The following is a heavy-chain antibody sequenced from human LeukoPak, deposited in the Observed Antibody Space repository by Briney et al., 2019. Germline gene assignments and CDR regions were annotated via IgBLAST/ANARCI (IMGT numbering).Heavy chain of an antibody. CDR3: ARDAYYYGSGSDY. D-gene: IGHD3-10*01. CDR1: GFTFSSYS. CDR2: ISSSSSYI. V-gene: IGHV3-21*01. Sequence: GSLRLSCAASGFTFSSYSMNWVRQAPGKGLEWVSSISSSSSYIYYADSVKGRFTISRDNAKNSLYLQMNSLRAEETAVYYCARDAYYYGSGSDYWGQGTLVTVSS. J-gene: IGHJ4*02.